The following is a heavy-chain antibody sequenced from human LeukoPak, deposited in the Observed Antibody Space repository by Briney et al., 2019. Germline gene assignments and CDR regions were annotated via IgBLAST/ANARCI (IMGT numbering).Heavy chain of an antibody. Sequence: PSETLSLTCTVSGDSISTYYWNWIRQPPGKGLEWIGYIYYSGSTNYNPSLKSRVTISVDTSKNQFSLKLNSVTAADTAVYYCARVGKGANYYDSSGYLGPFDYWGQGNLVTVSS. D-gene: IGHD3-22*01. J-gene: IGHJ4*02. CDR1: GDSISTYY. V-gene: IGHV4-59*01. CDR2: IYYSGST. CDR3: ARVGKGANYYDSSGYLGPFDY.